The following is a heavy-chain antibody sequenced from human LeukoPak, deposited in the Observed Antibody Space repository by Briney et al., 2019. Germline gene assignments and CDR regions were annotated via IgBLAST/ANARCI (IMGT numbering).Heavy chain of an antibody. CDR2: INAGGGST. CDR3: AKEAIVGATFFGYFQE. D-gene: IGHD1-26*01. J-gene: IGHJ1*01. Sequence: QPGRSLRLSCAASGFTFHDYAMSWVRQAPGKGLEWVSAINAGGGSTFYADSVKGRFTISRDNSQNSLYLQVNSLRAEDTGIYFCAKEAIVGATFFGYFQEWGQGALVTVSS. CDR1: GFTFHDYA. V-gene: IGHV3-23*01.